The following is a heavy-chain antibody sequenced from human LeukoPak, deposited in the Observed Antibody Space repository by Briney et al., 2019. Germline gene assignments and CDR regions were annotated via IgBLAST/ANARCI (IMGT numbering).Heavy chain of an antibody. CDR2: INPNSGGT. CDR3: ARDLMVRGPMDV. V-gene: IGHV1-2*02. Sequence: ASVTVSCKASGYTFTGYYMHWVRHAPGQGLEWMGWINPNSGGTNYAQKFQGRVTMTTDTSISTAYMELSRLRSDDTAVYYCARDLMVRGPMDVWGKGTTVTVSS. CDR1: GYTFTGYY. D-gene: IGHD3-10*01. J-gene: IGHJ6*03.